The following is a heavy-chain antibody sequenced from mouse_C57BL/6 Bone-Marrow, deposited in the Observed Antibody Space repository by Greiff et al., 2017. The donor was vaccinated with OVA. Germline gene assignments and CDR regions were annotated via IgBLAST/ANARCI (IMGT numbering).Heavy chain of an antibody. CDR1: GFTFSDYY. CDR2: INYDGSST. Sequence: EVKLQESEGGLVQPGSSMKLSCTASGFTFSDYYMAWVRQVPEKGLEWVANINYDGSSTYYLDSLKSRFIISRDNAKNILYLQMSSLKSEDTATYYCAREGGDYDWFAYWGQGTLVTVSA. D-gene: IGHD2-4*01. J-gene: IGHJ3*01. V-gene: IGHV5-16*01. CDR3: AREGGDYDWFAY.